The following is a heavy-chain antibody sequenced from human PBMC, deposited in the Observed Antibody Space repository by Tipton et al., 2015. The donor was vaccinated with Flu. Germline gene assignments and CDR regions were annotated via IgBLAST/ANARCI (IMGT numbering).Heavy chain of an antibody. D-gene: IGHD6-6*01. CDR1: GFTFSSYG. CDR3: ARDQWMYCSSSEGVHYSYGMDV. CDR2: ISYDGSNK. J-gene: IGHJ6*02. Sequence: SLRLSCAASGFTFSSYGMHWVRQAPGKGLEWVAVISYDGSNKYYADSVKGRFTISRDDAKNSLYLQMNSLRAEDTAVYYCARDQWMYCSSSEGVHYSYGMDVWGQGTTVTVSS. V-gene: IGHV3-30*03.